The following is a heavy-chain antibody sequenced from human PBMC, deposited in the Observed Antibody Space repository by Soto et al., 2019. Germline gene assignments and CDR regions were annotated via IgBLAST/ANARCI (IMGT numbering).Heavy chain of an antibody. D-gene: IGHD2-2*02. CDR1: GGSFSGYY. J-gene: IGHJ4*02. V-gene: IGHV4-34*01. CDR2: INHSGST. CDR3: ARVISVPAAIYFDY. Sequence: SETLSLTCAVYGGSFSGYYWSWIRQPPGKGLEWIGEINHSGSTNYNPSLKSRVTISVDTSKNQFSLKLSSVTAADTAVYYCARVISVPAAIYFDYWGQGTLVTVSS.